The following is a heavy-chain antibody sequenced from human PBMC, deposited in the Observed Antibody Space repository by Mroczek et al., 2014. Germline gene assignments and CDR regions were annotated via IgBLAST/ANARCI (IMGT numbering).Heavy chain of an antibody. CDR2: IYYSGST. D-gene: IGHD2-2*01. V-gene: IGHV4-30-4*01. CDR3: ARDRVDIVVVPADQKSGAWFDP. J-gene: IGHJ5*02. CDR1: GGSISSGDYY. Sequence: QVQLQQWGPGLVKPSQTLSLTCTVSGGSISSGDYYWSWIRQPPGKGLEWIGYIYYSGSTYYNPSLKSRVTISVDTSKNQFSLKLSSVTAADTAVYYCARDRVDIVVVPADQKSGAWFDPVGPGNPGHRLL.